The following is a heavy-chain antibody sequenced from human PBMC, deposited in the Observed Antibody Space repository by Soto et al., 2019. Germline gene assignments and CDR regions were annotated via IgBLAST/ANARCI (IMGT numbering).Heavy chain of an antibody. V-gene: IGHV4-59*12. CDR2: ISYSGST. Sequence: SETLSLTCTVSGGSISKYYWSWIRQSPGKGLEWIGYISYSGSTKYNPSLTSRVTISLDTSKNQFSLKLSSVTAADTAVYYCARTPDIWGQRTMVTVSS. CDR1: GGSISKYY. CDR3: ARTPDI. J-gene: IGHJ3*02.